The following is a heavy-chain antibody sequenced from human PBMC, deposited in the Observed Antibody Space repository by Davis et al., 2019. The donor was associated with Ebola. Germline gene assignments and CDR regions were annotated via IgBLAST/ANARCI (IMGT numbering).Heavy chain of an antibody. Sequence: AASVKVSCKASGGTFSSYTISWVRQAPGQGLEWIGRIIPILGIANYAQKFQGRVTITADKSTRIAYMELSSLRSEDTAVYYCARGPSVATAHYFDYWGQGTLVTVSS. D-gene: IGHD2-21*02. CDR2: IIPILGIA. CDR1: GGTFSSYT. CDR3: ARGPSVATAHYFDY. V-gene: IGHV1-69*02. J-gene: IGHJ4*02.